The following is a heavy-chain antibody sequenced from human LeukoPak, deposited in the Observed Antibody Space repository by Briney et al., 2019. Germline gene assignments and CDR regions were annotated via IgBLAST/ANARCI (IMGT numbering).Heavy chain of an antibody. V-gene: IGHV1-69*01. CDR3: ARGGPRRIVATTSFDY. CDR2: IIPIFGTA. CDR1: GGTFSSYA. D-gene: IGHD5-12*01. Sequence: SVKVSCKASGGTFSSYAISWVRQAPGQGLEWMGGIIPIFGTANYAQKFQGRVTITADESTSTAYMELSSLRSEDTAVYYCARGGPRRIVATTSFDYWGQGTPVTVSS. J-gene: IGHJ4*02.